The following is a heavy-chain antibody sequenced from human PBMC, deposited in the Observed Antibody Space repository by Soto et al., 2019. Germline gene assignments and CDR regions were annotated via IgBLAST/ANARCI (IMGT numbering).Heavy chain of an antibody. CDR1: GFTVSSYA. J-gene: IGHJ4*02. D-gene: IGHD1-26*01. CDR2: ISGSGGST. V-gene: IGHV3-23*01. Sequence: EVQLLESRGGLVQPGGSLRLSCAASGFTVSSYAMRWVRQAPGKGLEWVSAISGSGGSTYYADSVKGRFTISRGNSKNTLYLQMNSLRAEDTAVYYCARRGSGSYYDYWGQGTLVIVSS. CDR3: ARRGSGSYYDY.